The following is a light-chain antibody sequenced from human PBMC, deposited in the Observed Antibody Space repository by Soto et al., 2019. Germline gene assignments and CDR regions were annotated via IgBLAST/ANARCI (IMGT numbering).Light chain of an antibody. Sequence: DIVMTQSPDSLAVSLGERATINCKSSQSVLYSSNNKNYLGWYLQKPGQPPKLLIYWASTRESGVPDRFSGSGSGTDFTLTISSLQAEDVAVYYCQQYYSNPQTFGQGTKVEIK. J-gene: IGKJ1*01. CDR2: WAS. CDR1: QSVLYSSNNKNY. V-gene: IGKV4-1*01. CDR3: QQYYSNPQT.